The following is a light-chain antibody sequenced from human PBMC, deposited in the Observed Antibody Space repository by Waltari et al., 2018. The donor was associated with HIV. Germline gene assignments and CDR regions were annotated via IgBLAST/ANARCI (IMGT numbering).Light chain of an antibody. CDR2: NNN. J-gene: IGLJ2*01. Sequence: NIGTHDVHWYQQPPGAAPQLLIYNNNNRPSGVPDRFSASKSGASASLAITGLQAEDEADYYCQSYDSSLSGSLFGGGTKLTVL. V-gene: IGLV1-40*01. CDR1: NIGTHD. CDR3: QSYDSSLSGSL.